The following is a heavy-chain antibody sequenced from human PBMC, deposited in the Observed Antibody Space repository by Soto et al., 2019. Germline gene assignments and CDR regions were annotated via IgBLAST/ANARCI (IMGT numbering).Heavy chain of an antibody. CDR3: ARDRAAYYDFWSGYPHGNAGFDS. D-gene: IGHD3-3*01. CDR1: GFTFSSYS. Sequence: EVQLVESGGGLVKPGGSLRLSCAASGFTFSSYSMNWVRQAPGKGLEWVSSISSSSSYIYYADSVKGRFTISRDNAKNTMSREMTSLRAEDTAEYYCARDRAAYYDFWSGYPHGNAGFDSWGQGTLVTVSS. J-gene: IGHJ4*02. V-gene: IGHV3-21*01. CDR2: ISSSSSYI.